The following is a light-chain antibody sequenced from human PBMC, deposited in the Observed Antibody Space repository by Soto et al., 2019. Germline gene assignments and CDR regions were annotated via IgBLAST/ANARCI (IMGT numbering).Light chain of an antibody. CDR1: QNINNW. Sequence: DFQMTQSPSTLSASVGDRVTITCRPTQNINNWVAWYQQKPGKAPKFLIYDASTLQRGVPSRFSGSGFGTEFSLTISSLQPDDFGSYYCQHTRTFGQGTKVEIK. CDR2: DAS. CDR3: QHTRT. J-gene: IGKJ1*01. V-gene: IGKV1-5*01.